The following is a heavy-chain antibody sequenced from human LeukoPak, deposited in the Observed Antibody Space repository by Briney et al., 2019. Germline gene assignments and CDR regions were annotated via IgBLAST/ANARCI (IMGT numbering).Heavy chain of an antibody. Sequence: KPSETLSLTCTVSGGSISSGGYYWSWIRQHPGKGLEWIGYIYYSGSTYYNPSLKSRVTISVDTSKNQFSLKLSSVTAADTAVYYCARAADLDCGGYCPFDYWGQGTLVIVSS. V-gene: IGHV4-31*03. CDR2: IYYSGST. D-gene: IGHD2-21*02. CDR1: GGSISSGGYY. CDR3: ARAADLDCGGYCPFDY. J-gene: IGHJ4*02.